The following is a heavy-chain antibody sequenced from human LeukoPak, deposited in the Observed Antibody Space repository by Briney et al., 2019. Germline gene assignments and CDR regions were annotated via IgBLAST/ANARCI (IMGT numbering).Heavy chain of an antibody. D-gene: IGHD6-13*01. J-gene: IGHJ2*01. V-gene: IGHV4-61*02. CDR3: ARHSKDSGSWYIAWYFDL. CDR1: GGSISSGSYY. CDR2: IYTSGST. Sequence: SETLSLTCTVSGGSISSGSYYWSWIRQPAGKGLELIVRIYTSGSTNYNPSLKSRVTISVDTSKNQFSLKLSSVTAADTAVYYCARHSKDSGSWYIAWYFDLWGRGTLVTVSS.